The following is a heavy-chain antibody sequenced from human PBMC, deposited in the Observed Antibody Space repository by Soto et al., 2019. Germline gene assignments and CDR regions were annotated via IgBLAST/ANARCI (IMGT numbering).Heavy chain of an antibody. CDR3: ARGPYYYDSSGYWHFEY. D-gene: IGHD3-22*01. CDR1: GLTFSSYS. J-gene: IGHJ4*02. V-gene: IGHV3-21*01. Sequence: GVSLRLSCAASGLTFSSYSMNCVRQAPGKGLEWVSSISSSSYIYYADSVKGRFTISRDNAKNSLYLQMNSLRAEDTAVYYCARGPYYYDSSGYWHFEYWGKGTLVTVS. CDR2: ISSSSYI.